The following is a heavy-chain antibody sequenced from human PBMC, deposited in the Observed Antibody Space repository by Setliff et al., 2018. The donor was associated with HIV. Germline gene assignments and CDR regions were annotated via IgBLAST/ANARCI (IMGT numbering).Heavy chain of an antibody. CDR2: INWNSGTI. CDR3: VRDLVYYYDNSGSFYVAEYFQH. Sequence: PGGSLRLSCAASGFTFDDYAMHWGRQAPGKGLEWVSGINWNSGTIAYADFVKGRFTISRDNTKNTLYLQMNSLRAEDTAVYYCVRDLVYYYDNSGSFYVAEYFQHWGQGTLVTVS. D-gene: IGHD3-22*01. J-gene: IGHJ1*01. CDR1: GFTFDDYA. V-gene: IGHV3-9*01.